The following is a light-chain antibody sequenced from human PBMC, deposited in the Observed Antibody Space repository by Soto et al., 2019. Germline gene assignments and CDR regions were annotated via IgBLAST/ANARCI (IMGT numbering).Light chain of an antibody. CDR1: QSISSW. CDR3: QEYSSNLYI. J-gene: IGKJ3*01. CDR2: RAS. V-gene: IGKV1-5*03. Sequence: DIQMTQSPSILSASVGDRVTITCRASQSISSWLAWYQQKPGKAPKLLIHRASSLESGVPSRFSGSGSGTEFTLTISSLQPDDFAMYYCQEYSSNLYIFGPGTKVDIK.